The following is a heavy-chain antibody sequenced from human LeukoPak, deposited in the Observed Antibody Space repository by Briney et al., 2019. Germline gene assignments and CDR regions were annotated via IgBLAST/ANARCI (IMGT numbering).Heavy chain of an antibody. Sequence: ASVKVSCKASGYTFNGDYVHWVRQAPGQGLEWMGWINPYSGDTNYAQKFQGRVTMARDTSISTAYMELSSLKSDDTAVYYCARVAMSGIGSDDFWGQGTLVTASS. CDR1: GYTFNGDY. D-gene: IGHD1-26*01. CDR3: ARVAMSGIGSDDF. CDR2: INPYSGDT. V-gene: IGHV1-2*02. J-gene: IGHJ4*02.